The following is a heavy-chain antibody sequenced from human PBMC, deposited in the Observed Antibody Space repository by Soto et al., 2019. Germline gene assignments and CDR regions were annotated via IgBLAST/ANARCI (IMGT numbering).Heavy chain of an antibody. CDR2: INPSVVST. V-gene: IGHV1-46*01. CDR3: TRETGVRIAGAGRLYNWCGS. J-gene: IGHJ5*01. Sequence: ASVKVSCKASGYTFTSYYMHWLRQAPGQGLECMGIINPSVVSTSHAQKFQGRVTMTRYTSTSTFYMELSSLRSEDTVVYYCTRETGVRIAGAGRLYNWCGSCGRRPLVAVCS. D-gene: IGHD6-13*01. CDR1: GYTFTSYY.